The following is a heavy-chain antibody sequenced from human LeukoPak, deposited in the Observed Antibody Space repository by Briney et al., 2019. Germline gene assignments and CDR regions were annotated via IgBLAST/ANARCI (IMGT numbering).Heavy chain of an antibody. J-gene: IGHJ5*02. CDR2: IYYSGST. V-gene: IGHV4-59*01. Sequence: PSETLSLTCTVSGGSISSYYWSWIRQPPGKGLEWIGYIYYSGSTNYNPPLKSRVTISVDTSKNQFSLKLSSVTAADTAVYYCARSITVTRLGNWFDPWGQGTLVTVSS. D-gene: IGHD4-11*01. CDR1: GGSISSYY. CDR3: ARSITVTRLGNWFDP.